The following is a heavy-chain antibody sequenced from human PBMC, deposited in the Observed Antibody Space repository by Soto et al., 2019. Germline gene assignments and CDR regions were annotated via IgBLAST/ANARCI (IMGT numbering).Heavy chain of an antibody. CDR1: GGTFSSYA. D-gene: IGHD3-10*01. CDR3: ARDYYGSGSYYTNGMDV. J-gene: IGHJ6*02. Sequence: QVQLVQSGAEVKKPGSSVKVSCKASGGTFSSYAISWVRQAPGHGLEWMGGIIPIFGTANYAQKFQGRVTITADKSTSTAYMELSSLRSEDTAVYYCARDYYGSGSYYTNGMDVWGQGTTVTVSS. V-gene: IGHV1-69*06. CDR2: IIPIFGTA.